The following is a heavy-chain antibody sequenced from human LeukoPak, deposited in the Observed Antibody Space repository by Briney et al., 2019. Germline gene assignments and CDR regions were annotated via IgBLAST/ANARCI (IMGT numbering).Heavy chain of an antibody. D-gene: IGHD2-15*01. CDR3: ATYGGNAGTHYFDY. J-gene: IGHJ4*02. CDR2: IFHTGSA. CDR1: GGSISSSSYY. Sequence: SETLSLTCTVSGGSISSSSYYWGWIRQPPGRGLEWVAYIFHTGSANHNPSLKSRITISVDTSKNQISLKVRSVTAADTAVYYCATYGGNAGTHYFDYWGQGTLVAVSS. V-gene: IGHV4-61*05.